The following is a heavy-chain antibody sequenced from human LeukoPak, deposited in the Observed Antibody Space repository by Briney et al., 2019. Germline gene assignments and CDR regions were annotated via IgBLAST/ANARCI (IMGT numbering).Heavy chain of an antibody. J-gene: IGHJ4*02. V-gene: IGHV3-23*01. CDR1: GFAFSSYA. D-gene: IGHD2-2*01. CDR3: AKSLTMHSNSSDY. Sequence: TGGSLRLSCAASGFAFSSYAMSWVRQAPGKGLEWVSAISGSGGSTYYADSVKGRFTISRDNSKNTLYLQVNSLRAEDTAVYYCAKSLTMHSNSSDYWGQGTPVTASS. CDR2: ISGSGGST.